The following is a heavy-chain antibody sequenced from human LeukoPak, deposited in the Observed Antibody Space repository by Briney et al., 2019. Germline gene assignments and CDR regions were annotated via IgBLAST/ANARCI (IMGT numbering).Heavy chain of an antibody. J-gene: IGHJ4*02. Sequence: GGSLRLSCAASGFTFSSYSMNWVRQAPGKGLEWVSSISSSSMSTYYADSVRGRFTISRDNAQKSLFLELNSLRAEDTAIYYCARDAGGGQWLIQWDSDYWGQGTLVTVSS. V-gene: IGHV3-21*01. CDR1: GFTFSSYS. D-gene: IGHD6-19*01. CDR2: ISSSSMST. CDR3: ARDAGGGQWLIQWDSDY.